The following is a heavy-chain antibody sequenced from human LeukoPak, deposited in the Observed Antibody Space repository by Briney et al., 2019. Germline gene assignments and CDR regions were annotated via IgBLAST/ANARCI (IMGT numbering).Heavy chain of an antibody. Sequence: SETLSLTCTVSGGSISSGSYYWSWIRQPAGKGLGWIGRIYTSGSTNYNPSLKSRVTISVDTSKNQFSLKLSSVTAAYTAVYYCARDQFGVLTGYLAGSDWGRGTLVAVSS. CDR1: GGSISSGSYY. J-gene: IGHJ4*01. CDR2: IYTSGST. V-gene: IGHV4-61*02. D-gene: IGHD3-9*01. CDR3: ARDQFGVLTGYLAGSD.